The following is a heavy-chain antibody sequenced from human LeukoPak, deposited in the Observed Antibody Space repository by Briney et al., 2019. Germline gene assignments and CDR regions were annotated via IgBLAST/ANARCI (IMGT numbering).Heavy chain of an antibody. V-gene: IGHV3-9*01. CDR3: AKDTSRTDAFDI. CDR1: GFTFDDYA. Sequence: GGSLRLSCAASGFTFDDYAMHWVRHAPGKGLEWVSGISWNSGSIGYADSVKGRFTISRDNAKNSLYLQMNSLRAEDTALYYCAKDTSRTDAFDIWGQGTMVTVSS. CDR2: ISWNSGSI. J-gene: IGHJ3*02.